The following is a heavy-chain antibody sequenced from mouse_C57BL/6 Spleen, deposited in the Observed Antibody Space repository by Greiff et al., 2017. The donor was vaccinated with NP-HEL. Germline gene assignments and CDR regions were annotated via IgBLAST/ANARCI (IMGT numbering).Heavy chain of an antibody. J-gene: IGHJ4*01. CDR1: GYTFTSYW. CDR2: IDPSDSYT. CDR3: ARSETTDGDYAVDY. D-gene: IGHD2-12*01. V-gene: IGHV1-69*01. Sequence: VQLQQSGAELVMPGASVKLSCKASGYTFTSYWMHWVKQRPGQGLEWIGEIDPSDSYTNYNQKFKGKSTLTVDKSSSTAYMQRSSLTAEDSAVYDCARSETTDGDYAVDYWGQGTSVTVSS.